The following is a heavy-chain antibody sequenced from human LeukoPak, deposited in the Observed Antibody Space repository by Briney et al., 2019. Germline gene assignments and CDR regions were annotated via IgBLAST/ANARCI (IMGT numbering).Heavy chain of an antibody. V-gene: IGHV1-46*01. D-gene: IGHD5-24*01. CDR3: ARSYNEFYGMDV. Sequence: ASVKVSCTASGNTITSYYMHWVRQAPGQGLEWMGIINPSGGSQSYAQKFRGRVTMTRDTSTSTVYMELSSLRSEDTAVYYCARSYNEFYGMDVWGRGTTVTVSS. CDR2: INPSGGSQ. J-gene: IGHJ6*02. CDR1: GNTITSYY.